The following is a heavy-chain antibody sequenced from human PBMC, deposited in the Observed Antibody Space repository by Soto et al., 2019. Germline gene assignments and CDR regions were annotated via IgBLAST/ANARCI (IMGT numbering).Heavy chain of an antibody. Sequence: ASVKVSCKASGYTFTSYGISWVRQAPGQGLEWMGWISAYNGNTNYAQKLQGRVTMTTDTSTSTAYMELRSLRSDDTAVYYCARDGVAVAGTGPDYYYGMDVWGQGTTVTVSS. CDR2: ISAYNGNT. J-gene: IGHJ6*02. CDR1: GYTFTSYG. D-gene: IGHD6-19*01. CDR3: ARDGVAVAGTGPDYYYGMDV. V-gene: IGHV1-18*04.